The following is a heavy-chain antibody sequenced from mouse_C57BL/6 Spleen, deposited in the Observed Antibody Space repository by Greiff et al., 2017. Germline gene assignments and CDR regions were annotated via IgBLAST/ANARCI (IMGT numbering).Heavy chain of an antibody. J-gene: IGHJ3*01. CDR3: ARSYYGNPAWFAY. Sequence: EVQLQQSGPGLVKPGASVKISCKASGYSFTDYNMNWVQQSTGKSLEWIGVINPNYGTTSYNQKFKGKVTLTVDQSSSTAYMQLNSLTSEDSAVYYCARSYYGNPAWFAYWGQGTLVTVSA. CDR1: GYSFTDYN. V-gene: IGHV1-39*01. CDR2: INPNYGTT. D-gene: IGHD2-10*01.